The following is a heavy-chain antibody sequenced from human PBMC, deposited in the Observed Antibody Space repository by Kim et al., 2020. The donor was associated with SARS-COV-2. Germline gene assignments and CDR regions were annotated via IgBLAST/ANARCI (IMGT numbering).Heavy chain of an antibody. V-gene: IGHV3-21*01. J-gene: IGHJ6*02. CDR1: GFTFSSYS. CDR2: ISSSSSYI. CDR3: ARDRFSSSMVRPNQDRYYYYGMDV. D-gene: IGHD3-10*01. Sequence: GGSLRLSCAASGFTFSSYSMNWVRQAPGKGLEWVSSISSSSSYIYYADSVKGRFTISRDNAKNSLYLQMNSLRAEDTAVYYCARDRFSSSMVRPNQDRYYYYGMDVWGQGTTVTVSS.